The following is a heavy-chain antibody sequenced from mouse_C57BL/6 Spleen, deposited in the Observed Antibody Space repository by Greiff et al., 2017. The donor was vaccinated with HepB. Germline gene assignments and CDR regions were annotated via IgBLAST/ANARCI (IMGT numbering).Heavy chain of an antibody. D-gene: IGHD4-1*01. CDR3: AKEGNWDALDY. CDR2: IYPGDGDT. Sequence: VQLQQSGPELVKPGASVKISCKASGYAFSSSWMNWVKQRPGKGLEWIGRIYPGDGDTNYNGKFKGKATLTADKSSSTAYMQLSSLTSEDSAVYCCAKEGNWDALDYWGQGTTLTVSS. V-gene: IGHV1-82*01. J-gene: IGHJ2*01. CDR1: GYAFSSSW.